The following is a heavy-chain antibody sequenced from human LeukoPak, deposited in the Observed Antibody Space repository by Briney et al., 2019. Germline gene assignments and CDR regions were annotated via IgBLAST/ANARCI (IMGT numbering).Heavy chain of an antibody. CDR1: GGSVSDYY. D-gene: IGHD7-27*01. J-gene: IGHJ4*02. CDR3: ASRKLGNDY. CDR2: IYHTGST. Sequence: SETLSLTCTISGGSVSDYYWSWLRQSPAKGLEWIGYIYHTGSTSYSPSLKSRVTISADTSQNQCSLKLSSVTAADTAVYYCASRKLGNDYGGQGTLVTVSS. V-gene: IGHV4-59*02.